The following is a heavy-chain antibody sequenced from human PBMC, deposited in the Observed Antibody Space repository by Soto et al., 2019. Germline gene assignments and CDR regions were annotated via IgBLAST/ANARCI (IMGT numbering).Heavy chain of an antibody. CDR2: IYYSGST. D-gene: IGHD3-9*01. CDR1: GGSVSSGSYY. CDR3: ARRYGYYFDY. Sequence: PSETLSLTCTVSGGSVSSGSYYWSWIRQPPGRGLEWIGYIYYSGSTKYNPSLKSRVTISVDTSKNQFSLKLSSVTAADTAVYYCARRYGYYFDYWGQGTLVTVSS. V-gene: IGHV4-61*01. J-gene: IGHJ4*02.